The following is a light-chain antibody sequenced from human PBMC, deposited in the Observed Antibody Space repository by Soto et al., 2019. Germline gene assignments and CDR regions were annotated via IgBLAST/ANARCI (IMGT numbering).Light chain of an antibody. CDR3: AAWDDSLIGVA. Sequence: QSVLTQPPSASGTPGQRVPISCSGSSPNIGSNTVSWYRQLPGTAPKLLIYSDDQRPSGVPDRFSGSRSGTSASLAISGVQSEDEADYYCAAWDDSLIGVAFGGGTKLTVL. J-gene: IGLJ2*01. CDR2: SDD. CDR1: SPNIGSNT. V-gene: IGLV1-44*01.